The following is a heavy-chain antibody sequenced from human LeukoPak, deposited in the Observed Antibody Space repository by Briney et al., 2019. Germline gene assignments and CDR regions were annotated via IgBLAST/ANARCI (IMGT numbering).Heavy chain of an antibody. D-gene: IGHD1-26*01. J-gene: IGHJ4*02. CDR1: GGSISSYY. CDR3: AGVSGGYYPIYDY. V-gene: IGHV4-59*01. Sequence: PSETLSLTCTVSGGSISSYYWSWIRQPPGKGLEWIGYIYYSGSTKYNPSLKSRVTISVDTSKNQFSLNLSSVTAADTAVYYCAGVSGGYYPIYDYWGQGTLVTVSS. CDR2: IYYSGST.